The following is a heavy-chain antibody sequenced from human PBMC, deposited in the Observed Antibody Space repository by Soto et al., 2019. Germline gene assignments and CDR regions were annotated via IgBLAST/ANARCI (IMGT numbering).Heavy chain of an antibody. CDR2: FYPEDGET. V-gene: IGHV1-24*01. CDR3: ATAGPAHVGYGDYDRAFDI. Sequence: ASGKASCKVSGYTLTELSMHWGRQAPGKRLEWMGGFYPEDGETIYAQKFQGRVPMTEDRSTDTGYLELSRLRSEETAVYYCATAGPAHVGYGDYDRAFDIWGQGTMVTVSS. J-gene: IGHJ3*02. CDR1: GYTLTELS. D-gene: IGHD4-17*01.